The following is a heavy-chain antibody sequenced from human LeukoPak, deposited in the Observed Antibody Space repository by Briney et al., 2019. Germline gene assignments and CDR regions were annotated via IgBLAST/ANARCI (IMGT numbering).Heavy chain of an antibody. CDR2: INHDAEMI. J-gene: IGHJ4*02. D-gene: IGHD3-9*01. CDR3: ARDHDWAFDL. Sequence: PGGSLRLSCEGSGFPFASYVMSWVRQALGKGLEWIAYINHDAEMIFYPDFVKGRFTISRDNAKKSLYLQMNALRYEDTAIYYCARDHDWAFDLWGQGTLVTVSS. CDR1: GFPFASYV. V-gene: IGHV3-48*02.